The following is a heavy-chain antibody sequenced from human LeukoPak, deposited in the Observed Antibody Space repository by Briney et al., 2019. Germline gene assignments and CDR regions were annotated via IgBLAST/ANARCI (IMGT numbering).Heavy chain of an antibody. CDR3: ATSTTRASIMITFGGVIVAFDY. D-gene: IGHD3-16*02. Sequence: PGGSLRLSCVVSGISLSNYAMTWVRQAPGKGLEWVSYISERGGSTTYADSVKGRFTISRDTSLNTLYLQMNSLRAEDTAVYYCATSTTRASIMITFGGVIVAFDYWGQGTLVTVSS. V-gene: IGHV3-23*01. CDR2: ISERGGST. J-gene: IGHJ4*02. CDR1: GISLSNYA.